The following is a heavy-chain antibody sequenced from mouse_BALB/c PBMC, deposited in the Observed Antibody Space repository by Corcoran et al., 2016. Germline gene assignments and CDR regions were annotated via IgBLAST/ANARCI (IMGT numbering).Heavy chain of an antibody. CDR1: GYTFTNYG. V-gene: IGHV9-3-1*01. CDR3: ARSAARATSWFAY. Sequence: QIQLVQSGPELKKPGETVKISCKASGYTFTNYGMNWVKQAPGKGLKWMGWINTYNGEPTYADDFKGRLAFSLETSASTAYLQINNLKNEDTATYCWARSAARATSWFAYCGQGTLVTVSA. D-gene: IGHD3-1*01. J-gene: IGHJ3*01. CDR2: INTYNGEP.